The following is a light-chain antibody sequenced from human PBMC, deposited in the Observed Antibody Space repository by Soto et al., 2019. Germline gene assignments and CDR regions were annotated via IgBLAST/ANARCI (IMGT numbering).Light chain of an antibody. CDR2: GAS. CDR3: QHYNNWLGT. V-gene: IGKV3-15*01. J-gene: IGKJ4*01. CDR1: QNVVTN. Sequence: EIVVTQSPAILSVSPGERVTLSCRASQNVVTNLAWYQQRLGQAPRLLIYGASARATGVPARFSGSGSGTEFVLTISSLQSEDFAVYYCQHYNNWLGTFGGGTKVEIK.